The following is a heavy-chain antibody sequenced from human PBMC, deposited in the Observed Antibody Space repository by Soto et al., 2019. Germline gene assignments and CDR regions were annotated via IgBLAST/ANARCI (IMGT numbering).Heavy chain of an antibody. V-gene: IGHV3-23*01. Sequence: SGGSLRLSCAASGFTFSSYAMSWVRQAPGKGLEWVSAISGSGGSTYYADSVKGRFTISRDNSKNTLYLQMNSLRAEDTAVYYCAKDRYRGQFDWLSVIDAFDIWGQGTMVTVSS. J-gene: IGHJ3*02. CDR1: GFTFSSYA. CDR2: ISGSGGST. CDR3: AKDRYRGQFDWLSVIDAFDI. D-gene: IGHD3-9*01.